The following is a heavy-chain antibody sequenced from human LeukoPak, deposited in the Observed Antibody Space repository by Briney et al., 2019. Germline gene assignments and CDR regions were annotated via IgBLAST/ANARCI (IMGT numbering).Heavy chain of an antibody. CDR3: AKWFRGSGSDRFYDK. J-gene: IGHJ4*02. Sequence: GESLRLSCAASGFTFIAVDWVRQAPGMGLEWVSTINSVDGRYYSEPVRGRGTVSRDKSKNTVYLHMTSLRAEGTAVYHCAKWFRGSGSDRFYDKWGQGTLVTVSS. D-gene: IGHD3-10*01. V-gene: IGHV3-23*01. CDR2: INSVDGR. CDR1: GFTFIA.